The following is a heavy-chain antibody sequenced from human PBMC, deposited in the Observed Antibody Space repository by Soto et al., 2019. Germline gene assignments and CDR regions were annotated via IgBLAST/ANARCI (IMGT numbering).Heavy chain of an antibody. CDR2: ISIRGGDE. D-gene: IGHD6-6*01. CDR1: XXXXXXXX. J-gene: IGHJ4*02. Sequence: QVQLVESGGGVVQXXKXXXXXXXXXXXXXXXXXMXXARQAPGKGLEWVTVISIRGGDEYYAESVRGRFTISRDDSKNTLYLQMDSLRVEDTAVYYCARGTIVARQHLDYWGQGTLVTVSS. V-gene: IGHV3-30*03. CDR3: ARGTIVARQHLDY.